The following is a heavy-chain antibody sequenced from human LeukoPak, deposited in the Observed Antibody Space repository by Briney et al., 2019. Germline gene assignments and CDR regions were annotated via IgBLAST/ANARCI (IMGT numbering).Heavy chain of an antibody. CDR2: IYHSGST. V-gene: IGHV4-59*01. J-gene: IGHJ1*01. Sequence: LETLSLTCTVSGGSISTYYWNWIRQPPGKGLEWIGYIYHSGSTNYNPSLQSRVTISVDTSKNQFSLNLNSVTAADTAVYYCARGGAARLHFQNWGQGTLVTVSS. D-gene: IGHD6-6*01. CDR1: GGSISTYY. CDR3: ARGGAARLHFQN.